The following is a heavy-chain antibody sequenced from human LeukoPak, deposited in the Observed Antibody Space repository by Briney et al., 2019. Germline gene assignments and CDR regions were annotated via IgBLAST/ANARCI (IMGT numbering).Heavy chain of an antibody. J-gene: IGHJ6*04. CDR3: ARERRYCSSTSCYGTYYYYYGMDV. CDR2: IIPIFGTA. D-gene: IGHD2-2*01. Sequence: SVKVSCKASGGTFSSYAISWVRQAPGRGLEWMGGIIPIFGTANYAQKFQGRVTITADKSTSTAYMELSSLRSEDTAVYYCARERRYCSSTSCYGTYYYYYGMDVWGKGTTVTVSS. CDR1: GGTFSSYA. V-gene: IGHV1-69*06.